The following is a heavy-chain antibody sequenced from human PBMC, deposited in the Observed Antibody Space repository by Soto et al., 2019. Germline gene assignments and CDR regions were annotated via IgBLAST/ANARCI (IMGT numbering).Heavy chain of an antibody. CDR3: AREASSGWSGGDDAFDI. J-gene: IGHJ3*02. CDR2: IYSGGST. D-gene: IGHD6-19*01. CDR1: GFTVSSNY. V-gene: IGHV3-53*01. Sequence: GGSLRLSCAASGFTVSSNYTSWVRQAPGKGLEWVSVIYSGGSTYYADSVKGRFTISRDNSKNTLYLQMNSLRAEDTAVYYCAREASSGWSGGDDAFDIWGQGTMVTVSS.